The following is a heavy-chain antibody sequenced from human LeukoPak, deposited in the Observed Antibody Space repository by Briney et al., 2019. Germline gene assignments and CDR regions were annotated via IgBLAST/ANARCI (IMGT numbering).Heavy chain of an antibody. Sequence: PGTLSLTCGVSGGSLRNTNWWSWVRQPPGQGLEWIGEISITGLTNYNSSLESRVSVSLDKSKNQLSLNLTSVTAADTAVYYCSIENGAFSPFGYWGQGTLVTVPS. CDR2: ISITGLT. D-gene: IGHD2-8*01. CDR3: SIENGAFSPFGY. CDR1: GGSLRNTNW. V-gene: IGHV4-4*03. J-gene: IGHJ4*02.